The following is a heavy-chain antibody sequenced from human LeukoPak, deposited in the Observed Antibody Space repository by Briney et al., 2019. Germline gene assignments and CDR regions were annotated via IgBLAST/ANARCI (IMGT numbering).Heavy chain of an antibody. D-gene: IGHD6-19*01. CDR3: ARGGQWLAPGPDY. Sequence: PSETLSLTCTVSGGSISSDCYYWSWIRQHPGKGLEWIGYMYYSGNTYYNPSLKGRVIISVGTSKNQFSLKLSSVTAADTAVYYCARGGQWLAPGPDYWGQGTLVTVSS. CDR2: MYYSGNT. V-gene: IGHV4-31*03. CDR1: GGSISSDCYY. J-gene: IGHJ4*02.